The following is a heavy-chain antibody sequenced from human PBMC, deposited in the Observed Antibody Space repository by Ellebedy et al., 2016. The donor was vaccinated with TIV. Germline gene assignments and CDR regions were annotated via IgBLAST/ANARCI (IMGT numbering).Heavy chain of an antibody. J-gene: IGHJ4*02. V-gene: IGHV1-2*02. D-gene: IGHD5-12*01. CDR2: MNPSSGGT. CDR1: GYTFTGYY. Sequence: ASVKVSXKGSGYTFTGYYLHWVRQAPGQGLEWMGWMNPSSGGTGFAQKFQGRVTMTRDTSISTAYMELRRLRSDDTATYYCASSRLKGVDFEFWGQGTLVNVSS. CDR3: ASSRLKGVDFEF.